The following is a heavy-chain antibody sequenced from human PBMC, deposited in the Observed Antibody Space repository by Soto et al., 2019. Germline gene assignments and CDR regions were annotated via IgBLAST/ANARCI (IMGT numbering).Heavy chain of an antibody. J-gene: IGHJ4*02. CDR1: GGTFSSYA. Sequence: QVQLVQSGAEVKKPGSSVKVSCKASGGTFSSYAISWVRQAPGQGREWMGGIIPIFGTANYAQKFQGRVTITADESKSTAYMELSSLRSEDTAVYYCAREGNCSSTSCYTYYWGQGTLVTVSS. CDR2: IIPIFGTA. D-gene: IGHD2-2*02. V-gene: IGHV1-69*01. CDR3: AREGNCSSTSCYTYY.